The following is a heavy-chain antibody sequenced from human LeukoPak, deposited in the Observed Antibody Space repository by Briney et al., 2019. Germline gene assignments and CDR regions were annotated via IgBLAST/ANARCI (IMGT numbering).Heavy chain of an antibody. CDR3: ARGEPRVWGSYRSPNYVDY. CDR1: GGSFSGYY. Sequence: PSETLSLTCAVYGGSFSGYYWSWIRQPPGKGLEWIGEINHSGSTNYNPSLKSRVTMSVDTSKNQFSLKLSSVTAADTAVYYCARGEPRVWGSYRSPNYVDYWGQGTLVTVSS. D-gene: IGHD3-16*02. CDR2: INHSGST. V-gene: IGHV4-34*01. J-gene: IGHJ4*02.